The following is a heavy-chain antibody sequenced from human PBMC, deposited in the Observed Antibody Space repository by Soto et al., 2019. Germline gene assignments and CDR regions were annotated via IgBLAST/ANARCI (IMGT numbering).Heavy chain of an antibody. D-gene: IGHD3-10*01. CDR3: AREGGSGSNNWFGP. J-gene: IGHJ5*02. Sequence: PGGSLRLSCAASGFTFRSYAMHWVRQAPGKGLEWVAYIWYDGSKEYYADSVRGRFTISRDDSKSTLFLQLNNLKVEDTVVYYCAREGGSGSNNWFGPWGPGTLVTVSS. V-gene: IGHV3-33*01. CDR1: GFTFRSYA. CDR2: IWYDGSKE.